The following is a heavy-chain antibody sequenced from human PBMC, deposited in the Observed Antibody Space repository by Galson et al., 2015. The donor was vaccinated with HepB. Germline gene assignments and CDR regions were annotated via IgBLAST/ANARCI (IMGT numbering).Heavy chain of an antibody. J-gene: IGHJ5*02. CDR3: ARMTVTTFWFDP. CDR1: GGSFSGYY. D-gene: IGHD4-11*01. CDR2: INHSGST. V-gene: IGHV4-34*01. Sequence: LSLTCAVYGGSFSGYYWSWIRQPPGKGLEWIGEINHSGSTNYNPSLKSRVTISVDKSKNQFSLKLSSVTAADTAVYYCARMTVTTFWFDPWGQGTLVTVSS.